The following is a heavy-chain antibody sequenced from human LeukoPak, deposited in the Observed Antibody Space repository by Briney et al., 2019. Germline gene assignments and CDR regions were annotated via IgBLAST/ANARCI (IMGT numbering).Heavy chain of an antibody. Sequence: SETLSLTCTVSGGSISSSSYYWGWLRQPPGKGLEWIGSIYYSGSTYYNPSLKSRVTISVDTSKNHFSLKLSSVTAADTAVYYCARGRIVGATGSWFDPWGQGTLVTVSS. D-gene: IGHD1-26*01. CDR1: GGSISSSSYY. CDR3: ARGRIVGATGSWFDP. J-gene: IGHJ5*02. CDR2: IYYSGST. V-gene: IGHV4-39*02.